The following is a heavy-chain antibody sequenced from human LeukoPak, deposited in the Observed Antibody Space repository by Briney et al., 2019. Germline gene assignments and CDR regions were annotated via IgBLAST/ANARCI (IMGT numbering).Heavy chain of an antibody. CDR2: INPNSGGT. Sequence: GASVKVSCKASGSTFTGYYMHWVREAPGQGLGWMGWINPNSGGTNYAQKFQGWVTMTRDTSISTAYMELSKLRSDDTAVHYCARDGGSGSYYYYGMDVWGQGTTVTVSS. CDR3: ARDGGSGSYYYYGMDV. V-gene: IGHV1-2*04. J-gene: IGHJ6*02. D-gene: IGHD3-10*01. CDR1: GSTFTGYY.